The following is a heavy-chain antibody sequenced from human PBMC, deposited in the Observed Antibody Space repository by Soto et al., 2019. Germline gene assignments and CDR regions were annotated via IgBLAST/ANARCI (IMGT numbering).Heavy chain of an antibody. CDR3: ARVKDGSEDFEY. CDR2: VNPSGGST. Sequence: ASVKVSCKASGYTFTSYYMHWVRQAPGQGLEWMGIVNPSGGSTSYAQKFQGRVTISVDKSKNQFSLKLSSVTAADTAVYYCARVKDGSEDFEYWGQGTLVTVSS. CDR1: GYTFTSYY. V-gene: IGHV1-46*01. J-gene: IGHJ4*02. D-gene: IGHD3-10*01.